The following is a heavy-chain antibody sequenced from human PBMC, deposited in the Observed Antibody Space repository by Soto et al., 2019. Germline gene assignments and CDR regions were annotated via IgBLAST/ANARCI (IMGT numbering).Heavy chain of an antibody. Sequence: SETLSLTCAVSGGSISSGRYSWSWIRQPPGKGLGGIGYIYHSASTYYNPSLKSRVTIPVDRCKNQCSLKLSSVTAADTAVYYSARVVLRNGFDPGGQATLVTVSS. CDR2: IYHSAST. J-gene: IGHJ5*02. CDR3: ARVVLRNGFDP. V-gene: IGHV4-30-2*01. CDR1: GGSISSGRYS. D-gene: IGHD2-15*01.